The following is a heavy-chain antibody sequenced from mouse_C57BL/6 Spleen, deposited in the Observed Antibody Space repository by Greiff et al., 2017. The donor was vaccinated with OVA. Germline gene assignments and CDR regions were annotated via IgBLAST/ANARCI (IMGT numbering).Heavy chain of an antibody. CDR2: ISYSGST. CDR1: GYSITRDY. J-gene: IGHJ3*01. CDR3: ARWDYYGRGFAY. V-gene: IGHV3-8*01. D-gene: IGHD1-1*01. Sequence: VQLQQSGPGLAKPSQTLSLTCSVTGYSITRDYWNWIRKFPGNKLEYMWYISYSGSTYYNPSLKSRISITRDTSKNQYYLQLNSVTTEDTATYYCARWDYYGRGFAYWGQGTLVTVSA.